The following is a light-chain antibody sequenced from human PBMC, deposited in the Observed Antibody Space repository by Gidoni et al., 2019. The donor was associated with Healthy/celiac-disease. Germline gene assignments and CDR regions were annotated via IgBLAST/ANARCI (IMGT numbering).Light chain of an antibody. V-gene: IGLV1-44*01. J-gene: IGLJ1*01. CDR3: AAWADSLNVL. CDR1: SSNIGSNT. Sequence: QSVLTQPPSASGTPGQRVTISCSGSSSNIGSNTVNWYQQLPGTAPKLLIYSNNQRPSGVPARFSGSKSGTSASLAISGLQSEDEAYYYCAAWADSLNVLFGTGTKVTVL. CDR2: SNN.